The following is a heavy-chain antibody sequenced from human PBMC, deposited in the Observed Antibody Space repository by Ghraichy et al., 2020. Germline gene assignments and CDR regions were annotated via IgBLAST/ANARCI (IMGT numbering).Heavy chain of an antibody. V-gene: IGHV1-8*01. CDR3: ARDKEYSSSSDFDY. J-gene: IGHJ4*02. Sequence: ASVKVSCKASGYTFTSYDINWVRQATGQGLEWMGWMNPNSGNTGYEQKFQGRVTMTRNTSISTAYMELSSLRSEDTAVYYCARDKEYSSSSDFDYWGQGTLVTVSS. D-gene: IGHD6-6*01. CDR2: MNPNSGNT. CDR1: GYTFTSYD.